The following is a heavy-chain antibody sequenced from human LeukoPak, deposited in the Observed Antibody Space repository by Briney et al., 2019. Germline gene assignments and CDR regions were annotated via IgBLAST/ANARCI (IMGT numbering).Heavy chain of an antibody. CDR1: GGSISSYY. J-gene: IGHJ5*02. D-gene: IGHD5-12*01. Sequence: SETLSLTCTVSGGSISSYYWSWIRQPPGKGLEWIGYTYYSGNTNYTPSLKSRVTISVDKSKNQFSLNLRSVTAADAAVYYCARGLGSGFDGWFDPWGQGTLVTVSS. CDR3: ARGLGSGFDGWFDP. CDR2: TYYSGNT. V-gene: IGHV4-59*01.